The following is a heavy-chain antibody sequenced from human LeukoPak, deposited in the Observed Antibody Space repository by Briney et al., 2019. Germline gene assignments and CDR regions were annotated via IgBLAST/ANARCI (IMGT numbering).Heavy chain of an antibody. D-gene: IGHD3-22*01. CDR2: IIPIFGTA. Sequence: SVKVSCXASGGTFNSYAISWVRQAPGQGLEWMGRIIPIFGTANYAQKFQGRVTITTDESTSTAYMELSSLRSEDTAVYYCARYYDSSGADYWGQGTLVTVSS. V-gene: IGHV1-69*05. CDR1: GGTFNSYA. J-gene: IGHJ4*02. CDR3: ARYYDSSGADY.